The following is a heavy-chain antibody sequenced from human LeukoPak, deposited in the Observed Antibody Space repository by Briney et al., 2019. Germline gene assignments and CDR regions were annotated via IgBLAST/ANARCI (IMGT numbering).Heavy chain of an antibody. Sequence: GGSLRLSCAASGFTFSSYSMNWVRQAPGKGLEWVSSISSSSSYIYYADSVKGRFTISRDNSKNTLYLQMNSLRAEDTAVYYCAGDMGTRGYVWYFDYWGQGTLVTVSS. V-gene: IGHV3-21*01. CDR2: ISSSSSYI. D-gene: IGHD5-12*01. J-gene: IGHJ4*02. CDR1: GFTFSSYS. CDR3: AGDMGTRGYVWYFDY.